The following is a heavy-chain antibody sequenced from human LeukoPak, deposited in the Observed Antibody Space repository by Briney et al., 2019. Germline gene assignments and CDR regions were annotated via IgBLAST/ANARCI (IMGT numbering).Heavy chain of an antibody. CDR1: GFTFSSYA. CDR2: ISGSGGST. D-gene: IGHD4-17*01. V-gene: IGHV3-23*01. Sequence: GGSLRLSCAASGFTFSSYAMSWVRQAPGRGLEWVSAISGSGGSTYYADSVKGRFTISRDNSKNTLYLQMNSLRAEDTAVYYCAKASFLDYGDYWYAFDIWGQGTMVTVSS. CDR3: AKASFLDYGDYWYAFDI. J-gene: IGHJ3*02.